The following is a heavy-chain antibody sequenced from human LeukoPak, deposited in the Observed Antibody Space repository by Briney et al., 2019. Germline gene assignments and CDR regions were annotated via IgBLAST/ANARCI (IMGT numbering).Heavy chain of an antibody. J-gene: IGHJ6*04. Sequence: GGSLSLFCGASGFSFSSYGMHWARQAPGKGLEWVADIRYDGSNKYYADSVKCRFTISRDNSKNTLYLQINSLRAEDTAVYYCARDNVAAAGYYYYYGMDVLGKGATVTVSS. CDR3: ARDNVAAAGYYYYYGMDV. D-gene: IGHD6-13*01. CDR2: IRYDGSNK. CDR1: GFSFSSYG. V-gene: IGHV3-33*01.